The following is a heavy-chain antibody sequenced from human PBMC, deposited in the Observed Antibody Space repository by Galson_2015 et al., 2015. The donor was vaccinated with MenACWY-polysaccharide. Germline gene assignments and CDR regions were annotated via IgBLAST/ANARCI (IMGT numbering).Heavy chain of an antibody. D-gene: IGHD2-21*01. CDR2: MNPNSGNT. Sequence: SVKVSCKASGYKFTCYDINWVRQATGQGLEWMGWMNPNSGNTGYAQKFQGRVTMTSSSAMTTAYMELSSLRSEDTAVYYCARIIARKHTFVDSWGQGTLVSVS. V-gene: IGHV1-8*01. CDR3: ARIIARKHTFVDS. CDR1: GYKFTCYD. J-gene: IGHJ4*02.